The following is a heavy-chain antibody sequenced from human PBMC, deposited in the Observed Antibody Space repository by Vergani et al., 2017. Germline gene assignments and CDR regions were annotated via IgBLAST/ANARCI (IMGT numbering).Heavy chain of an antibody. J-gene: IGHJ3*02. V-gene: IGHV4-59*01. D-gene: IGHD3-10*01. Sequence: QVQLQESGPGLVKPSETLSLTCTVSGGSISSYYWSWIRQPPGKGLEWIGYIYYSGSTNYNPSLKSRVTISVDTSKNQFSLKLSSVTAADTAVYYCARRASTGEDGAFDIWGQGTMVTVSS. CDR2: IYYSGST. CDR1: GGSISSYY. CDR3: ARRASTGEDGAFDI.